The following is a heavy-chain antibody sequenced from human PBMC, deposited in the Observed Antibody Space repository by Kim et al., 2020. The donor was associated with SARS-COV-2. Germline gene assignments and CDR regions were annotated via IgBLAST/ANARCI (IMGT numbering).Heavy chain of an antibody. CDR3: ARGGWSGLNDAFDI. Sequence: GGSLRLSCAASGFTFSSYAIHWVRQAPGKGLEWVAVISYDGSNKYYADSVKGRFTISRDNSKNPLYLQMNSLRAEDTAVYYCARGGWSGLNDAFDIWGQGTMVTVSS. D-gene: IGHD3-3*01. CDR1: GFTFSSYA. V-gene: IGHV3-30-3*01. CDR2: ISYDGSNK. J-gene: IGHJ3*02.